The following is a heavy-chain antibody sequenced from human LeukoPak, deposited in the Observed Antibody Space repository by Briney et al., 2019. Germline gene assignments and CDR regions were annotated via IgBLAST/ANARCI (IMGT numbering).Heavy chain of an antibody. V-gene: IGHV1-2*02. CDR1: GYTFTGYY. D-gene: IGHD6-19*01. J-gene: IGHJ3*02. Sequence: ASVKVSCKASGYTFTGYYMHWVRQAPGQGLEWMGWINPNSGGTNYALKFQGRVTMTRDTSISTAYMELSRLRSDDTAVYYCARVGEQWLANDAFDIWGQGTMVTVSS. CDR2: INPNSGGT. CDR3: ARVGEQWLANDAFDI.